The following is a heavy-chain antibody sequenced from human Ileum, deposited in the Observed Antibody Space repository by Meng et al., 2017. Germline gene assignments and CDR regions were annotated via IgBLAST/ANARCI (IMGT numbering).Heavy chain of an antibody. CDR2: INSDGSIT. V-gene: IGHV3-74*01. CDR3: ARRGPDSSGYHYSH. CDR1: GFTFSSYW. J-gene: IGHJ4*02. D-gene: IGHD3-22*01. Sequence: GESLKISCVASGFTFSSYWMYWVRQAPGKGLMCVSRINSDGSITTYADSEKGRFTISRDNAKNTLYLQMTSLRAEDTAVYYCARRGPDSSGYHYSHWGQGTLVTVSS.